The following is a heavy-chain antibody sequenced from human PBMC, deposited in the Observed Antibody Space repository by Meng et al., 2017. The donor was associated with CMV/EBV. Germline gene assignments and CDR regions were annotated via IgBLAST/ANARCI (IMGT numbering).Heavy chain of an antibody. Sequence: SETLSLTCAVCGGSFSGYYWSWIRQPPGKGLEWIGEINHSGSTNYNPSLKSRVTISVDTSKNQFSLKLSSVTAADTAVYYCAREYCSSTSCYSDAFDIWGQGTMVAVSS. J-gene: IGHJ3*02. CDR2: INHSGST. V-gene: IGHV4-34*01. CDR1: GGSFSGYY. D-gene: IGHD2-2*01. CDR3: AREYCSSTSCYSDAFDI.